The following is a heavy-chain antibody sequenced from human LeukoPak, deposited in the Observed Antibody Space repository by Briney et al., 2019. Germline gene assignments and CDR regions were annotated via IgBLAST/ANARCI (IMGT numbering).Heavy chain of an antibody. Sequence: GGSLRLSCVASGFTFSSYTMNWVRQAPGKGLEWVSYISSSGSTIYYADSVKGRFTISRDNAKNSLYLQMNSLRAEDTAVYYCARDIPRAGYLGYWGQGTLVTVSS. CDR3: ARDIPRAGYLGY. V-gene: IGHV3-48*04. J-gene: IGHJ4*02. D-gene: IGHD2-2*02. CDR2: ISSSGSTI. CDR1: GFTFSSYT.